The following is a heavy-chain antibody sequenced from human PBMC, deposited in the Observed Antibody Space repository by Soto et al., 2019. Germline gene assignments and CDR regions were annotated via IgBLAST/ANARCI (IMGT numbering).Heavy chain of an antibody. V-gene: IGHV3-33*01. D-gene: IGHD3-9*01. CDR2: IWYDGSNK. CDR3: ARDYYDILTGYYWPDSFDY. CDR1: GFTFSSYG. Sequence: QVQLVESGGGVVQPGRSLRLSCAASGFTFSSYGMHWVRQAPGKGLEWVAVIWYDGSNKYYADSVKGRFTISRDNSKNTLYLQMNSLRAEDTAVYYCARDYYDILTGYYWPDSFDYWGQGTLVTVSS. J-gene: IGHJ4*02.